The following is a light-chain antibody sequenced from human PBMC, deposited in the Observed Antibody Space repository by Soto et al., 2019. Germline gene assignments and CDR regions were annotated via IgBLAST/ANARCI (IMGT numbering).Light chain of an antibody. CDR3: QQYYSYPLT. Sequence: AIRMTQSPSSFSASAGDRVTITCRASQGISSHLAWYQQKPGKAPKLVIYSASTLESGVPSRFRGSGSGTDFALTISNLQSEDFATYYCQQYYSYPLTFGGGTKVEIK. V-gene: IGKV1-8*01. J-gene: IGKJ4*01. CDR2: SAS. CDR1: QGISSH.